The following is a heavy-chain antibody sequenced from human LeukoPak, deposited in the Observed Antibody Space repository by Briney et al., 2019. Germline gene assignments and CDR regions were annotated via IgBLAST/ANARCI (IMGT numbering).Heavy chain of an antibody. J-gene: IGHJ4*02. V-gene: IGHV3-7*01. CDR1: GFTFSSYA. Sequence: GGSLRLSCAASGFTFSSYAMNWVRKAPGKGLEWVANIKEDGSEKYYVDSVKGRFTVSSDNAKNSLYLQINSLRAAHTAVHYCARGGPTVGTDYWGQGTLVTVSS. CDR3: ARGGPTVGTDY. CDR2: IKEDGSEK. D-gene: IGHD1-26*01.